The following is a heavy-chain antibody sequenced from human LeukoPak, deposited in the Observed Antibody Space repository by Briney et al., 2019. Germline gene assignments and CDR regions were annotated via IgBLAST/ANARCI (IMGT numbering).Heavy chain of an antibody. CDR2: ISYDGSNK. J-gene: IGHJ4*02. CDR3: ARARAAAGFDY. Sequence: PGRSLRLSCAASGFTFSSYAMHWVRQAPGKGLGWVAVISYDGSNKYYADSVKGRLTISRDNSKNTLYLQMNSLRAEDTAVYYCARARAAAGFDYWGQGTLVTVSS. CDR1: GFTFSSYA. D-gene: IGHD6-13*01. V-gene: IGHV3-30-3*01.